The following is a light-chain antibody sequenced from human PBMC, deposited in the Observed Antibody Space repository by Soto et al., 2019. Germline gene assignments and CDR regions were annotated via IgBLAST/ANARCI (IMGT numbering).Light chain of an antibody. Sequence: QSALTQPRSVSGSPGQSVTISCTGTSSDVGGYNYVSWYQQHPGKAPKLIIYEVSNRPSGVSNRFSGSKSGNTASLTISGLQAEDEADYYCSSYASSSTLFGGGTKVTVL. V-gene: IGLV2-14*01. CDR2: EVS. CDR1: SSDVGGYNY. CDR3: SSYASSSTL. J-gene: IGLJ2*01.